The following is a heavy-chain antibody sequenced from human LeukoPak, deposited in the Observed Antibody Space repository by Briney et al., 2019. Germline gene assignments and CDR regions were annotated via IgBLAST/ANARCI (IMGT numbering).Heavy chain of an antibody. CDR1: GYTFTGYY. CDR2: INPNSGGT. CDR3: ATVRPMVRGVITYYYYGMDV. D-gene: IGHD3-10*01. J-gene: IGHJ6*02. Sequence: GASVKVSCKASGYTFTGYYMHWVRQAPGQGLEWMGWINPNSGGTNYAQKFQGRVTMTRDTSISTAYMELSRLRSDDTAVYYCATVRPMVRGVITYYYYGMDVWGQGTTVTASS. V-gene: IGHV1-2*02.